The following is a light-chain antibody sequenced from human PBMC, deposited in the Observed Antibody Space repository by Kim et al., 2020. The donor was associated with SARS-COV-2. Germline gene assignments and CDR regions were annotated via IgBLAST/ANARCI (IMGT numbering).Light chain of an antibody. Sequence: SVGDSVTISCRASQSISTHVHWYQQKPGKAPKLLIYAASSLQDGVPSRFIGAGSGTYFTLTINGLQPEDFATYYCQQTYTSLQITFGQGTRLEIK. J-gene: IGKJ5*01. CDR3: QQTYTSLQIT. V-gene: IGKV1-39*01. CDR1: QSISTH. CDR2: AAS.